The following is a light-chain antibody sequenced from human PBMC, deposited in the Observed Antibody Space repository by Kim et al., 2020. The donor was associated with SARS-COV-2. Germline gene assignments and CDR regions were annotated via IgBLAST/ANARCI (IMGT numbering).Light chain of an antibody. J-gene: IGKJ4*01. CDR1: QSISTY. V-gene: IGKV1-39*01. CDR3: QQSHTTPLLT. CDR2: VAS. Sequence: DIQMTQSPSSLAASVGDRVTIACRASQSISTYLNWYQQKPGKAPKLLIYVASSLQSGVPSRFSGSGSGTDFTLTISSLQPEDFATYHCQQSHTTPLLTFGGGNKVDIK.